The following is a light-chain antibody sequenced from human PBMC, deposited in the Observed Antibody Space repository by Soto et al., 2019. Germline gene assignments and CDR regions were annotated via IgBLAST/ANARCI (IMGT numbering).Light chain of an antibody. CDR1: QSVNNY. CDR3: QHRSIWPVS. J-gene: IGKJ1*01. V-gene: IGKV3-11*01. Sequence: EIVLTQSPATLSLSPGERATLSCRASQSVNNYLHWYQQKPGQAPRLLIFDASNRATGIPARFSGSGSATDFTLTISSLEPEDFAVYYCQHRSIWPVSFGQGTKVDI. CDR2: DAS.